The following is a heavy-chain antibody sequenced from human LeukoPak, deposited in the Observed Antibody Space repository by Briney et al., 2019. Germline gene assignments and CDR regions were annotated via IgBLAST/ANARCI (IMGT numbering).Heavy chain of an antibody. D-gene: IGHD6-19*01. Sequence: SETLSLTCTVSGGSISSYYWSWIRQPPGKGLEWIGYIYYSGSTNYNPSLKSRVTISVDTSKNQFSLKLSSVTAADTAVHYCARGYSSGWYASNWFDPWGQGTLVTVSS. CDR3: ARGYSSGWYASNWFDP. J-gene: IGHJ5*02. CDR2: IYYSGST. V-gene: IGHV4-59*01. CDR1: GGSISSYY.